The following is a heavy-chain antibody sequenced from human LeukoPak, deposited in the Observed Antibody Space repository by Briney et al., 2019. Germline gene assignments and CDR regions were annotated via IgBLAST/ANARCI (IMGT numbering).Heavy chain of an antibody. CDR1: DGSLSTYY. D-gene: IGHD3-22*01. V-gene: IGHV4-59*01. J-gene: IGHJ5*02. CDR3: ARASGGYYNNWFDP. CDR2: IYYTGST. Sequence: TSETLSLTCTVSDGSLSTYYWSWIRQPPGKGLEWMGYIYYTGSTNYNPSLTSRVTISVDTSKNQFSLKLSSVTAADTAVYFCARASGGYYNNWFDPWGQGTLVTVSS.